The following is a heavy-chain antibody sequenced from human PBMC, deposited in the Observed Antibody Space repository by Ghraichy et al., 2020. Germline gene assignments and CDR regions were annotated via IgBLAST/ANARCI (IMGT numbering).Heavy chain of an antibody. CDR2: INHSGST. CDR1: GGSFSGYY. Sequence: SETLSLTCAVYGGSFSGYYWSWIRQPPGKGLEWIGEINHSGSTNYNPSLKSRVTISVDTSKNQFSLKLSSVTAADTAVYYCARARHCSGGSCYFTGRYFDLWGRGTLVTVSS. J-gene: IGHJ2*01. CDR3: ARARHCSGGSCYFTGRYFDL. D-gene: IGHD2-15*01. V-gene: IGHV4-34*01.